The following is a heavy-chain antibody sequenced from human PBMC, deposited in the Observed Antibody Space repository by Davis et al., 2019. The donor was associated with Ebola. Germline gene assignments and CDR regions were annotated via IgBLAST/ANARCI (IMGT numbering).Heavy chain of an antibody. J-gene: IGHJ4*02. CDR2: IIPISGIP. Sequence: AASVKVSCKASGGAFSSYIVSWVRQAPGQGLEWMGGIIPISGIPSYAQNFQGRVTISADDSTITVYMELTSLRSEDTAVYYSARELRPGVGLLRSPQGYWGQGTLVTVSS. D-gene: IGHD1-26*01. CDR1: GGAFSSYI. V-gene: IGHV1-69*13. CDR3: ARELRPGVGLLRSPQGY.